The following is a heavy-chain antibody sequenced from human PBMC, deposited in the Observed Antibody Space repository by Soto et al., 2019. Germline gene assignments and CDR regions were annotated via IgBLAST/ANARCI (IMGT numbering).Heavy chain of an antibody. CDR2: TIPIIGTT. J-gene: IGHJ4*02. CDR1: GATLSTHG. D-gene: IGHD5-18*01. CDR3: AAGDSSDTGDY. V-gene: IGHV1-69*01. Sequence: QVQLVQSGAEEKRPGSSVKVSCKASGATLSTHGISWVQQAPGQGLEWMGGTIPIIGTTDYAEKFQGRVKITADESTTTSYMELNSLRPDDMAVYYCAAGDSSDTGDYWGQGTLVTVSS.